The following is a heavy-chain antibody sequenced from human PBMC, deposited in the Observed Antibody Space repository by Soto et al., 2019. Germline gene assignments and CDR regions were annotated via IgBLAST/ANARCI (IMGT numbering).Heavy chain of an antibody. CDR1: GFTFSSYS. CDR2: ISSGGGTI. CDR3: ARELRGYHYYYYGMDV. Sequence: GGSLRLSCAASGFTFSSYSMNWVRQAPGKGLEWVSYISSGGGTIDYADSVKGRFTISRDNAKNSLYLQMNSLRAEDTAVYYCARELRGYHYYYYGMDVWGQGTTVTVSS. V-gene: IGHV3-48*01. J-gene: IGHJ6*02. D-gene: IGHD3-22*01.